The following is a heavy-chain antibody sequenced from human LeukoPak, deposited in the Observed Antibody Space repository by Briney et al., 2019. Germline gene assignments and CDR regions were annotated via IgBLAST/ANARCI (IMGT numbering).Heavy chain of an antibody. CDR1: GYTFTIYG. V-gene: IGHV1-18*01. Sequence: RASVTVSCTTSGYTFTIYGISWVRQAPGQGLEWMGWISAYNGNTNYAQKLQGRVTMTTDTSTSTAYMELRSLRSDDTAVYYCARSSIVGANDAFDIWGQGTMVTVSS. CDR2: ISAYNGNT. J-gene: IGHJ3*02. CDR3: ARSSIVGANDAFDI. D-gene: IGHD1-26*01.